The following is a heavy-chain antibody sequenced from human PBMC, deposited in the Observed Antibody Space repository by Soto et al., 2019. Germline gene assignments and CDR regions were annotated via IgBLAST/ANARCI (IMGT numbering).Heavy chain of an antibody. CDR1: GFSFINHG. J-gene: IGHJ6*02. CDR2: ISYDGKGK. V-gene: IGHV3-30*18. Sequence: GSLRLSCAASGFSFINHGMQWVRQAPGKGLEWGAVISYDGKGKYYTDSVTGRFTISRDNSQSTLFLQMDSLRPEDAAVYYCAKDLKVSGGFHGSLNYYYGMDVWGQGTTVTVSS. D-gene: IGHD3-10*01. CDR3: AKDLKVSGGFHGSLNYYYGMDV.